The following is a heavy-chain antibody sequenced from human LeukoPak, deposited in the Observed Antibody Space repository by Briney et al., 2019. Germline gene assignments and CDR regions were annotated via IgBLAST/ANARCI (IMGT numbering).Heavy chain of an antibody. CDR1: RFTFSTYW. Sequence: GGSLRLSCAGSRFTFSTYWMSWVRQAPGKGLEWVANIKQDGSEKYYVDSAKGRFTISRDNAKNSLFLQMNSLRADDTAVYYCARSKQSAFDYWSQGTLVTVSS. CDR3: ARSKQSAFDY. V-gene: IGHV3-7*05. J-gene: IGHJ4*02. CDR2: IKQDGSEK. D-gene: IGHD6-19*01.